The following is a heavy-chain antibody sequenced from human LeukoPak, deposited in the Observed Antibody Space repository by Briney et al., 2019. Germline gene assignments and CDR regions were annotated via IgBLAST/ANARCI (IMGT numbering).Heavy chain of an antibody. V-gene: IGHV3-11*03. CDR1: GFTFSDYY. CDR3: ARSVEYYFDY. CDR2: IGSSSTNT. Sequence: GGSLRLSCAASGFTFSDYYMSWIRQAPGKGLEWVLYIGSSSTNTNYADSVKGRFTISRDNAKNSLYLQMNSLRAEDTAVYYCARSVEYYFDYWGQGTLVTVSS. J-gene: IGHJ4*02. D-gene: IGHD4-23*01.